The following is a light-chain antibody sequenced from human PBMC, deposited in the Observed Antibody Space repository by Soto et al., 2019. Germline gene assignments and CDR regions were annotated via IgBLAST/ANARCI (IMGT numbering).Light chain of an antibody. J-gene: IGKJ1*01. CDR2: DAS. Sequence: EFVLPQSPATLSLTPGERATLSCRARQCVSSYLAWYQQKPGQAPRLLIYDASNRATGIPARFSGSGSGTDFTLTISSLEPEDFAVYYCQQYGSSPWTFGQGTKVDIK. CDR3: QQYGSSPWT. V-gene: IGKV3-11*01. CDR1: QCVSSY.